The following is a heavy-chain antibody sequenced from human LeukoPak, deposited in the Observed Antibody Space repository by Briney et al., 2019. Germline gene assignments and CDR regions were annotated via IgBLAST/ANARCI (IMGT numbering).Heavy chain of an antibody. CDR3: ARGSGSYYFAFDI. V-gene: IGHV1-69*05. D-gene: IGHD1-26*01. J-gene: IGHJ3*02. Sequence: ASVKVSCKASGGTFSSYAISWVRQAPGQGLEWTGRIIPIFGTANYAQKFQGGVTITTDESTSTAYMELSSLRSEDTAVYYCARGSGSYYFAFDIWGQGTMVTVSS. CDR1: GGTFSSYA. CDR2: IIPIFGTA.